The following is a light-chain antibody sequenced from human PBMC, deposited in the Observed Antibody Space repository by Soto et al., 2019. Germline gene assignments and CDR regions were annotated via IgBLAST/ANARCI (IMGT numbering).Light chain of an antibody. Sequence: DIQMTQSPSTLSASVGDRVTITCRASQSISSWLAWYHQKPGQAPKLLIYDVSSLESGVPSRFSGSGSGTEFTLTISRLQPDDFTYYYCQQYKSYPWTFGQGTKVEIK. J-gene: IGKJ1*01. CDR3: QQYKSYPWT. CDR1: QSISSW. CDR2: DVS. V-gene: IGKV1-5*01.